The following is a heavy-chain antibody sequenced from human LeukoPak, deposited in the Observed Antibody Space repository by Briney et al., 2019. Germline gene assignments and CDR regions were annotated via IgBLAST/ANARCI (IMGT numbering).Heavy chain of an antibody. CDR3: AKGGYYYDSSGYDY. CDR2: ISGSGGST. CDR1: GFTFSSYA. D-gene: IGHD3-22*01. Sequence: GGSLRLSCAASGFTFSSYAMSWVRQAPGKGLEWVSAISGSGGSTYYADSVKGRFTISRDNSKNTLYLQMNSLRAEDTAVYYCAKGGYYYDSSGYDYWGQGTLVTVSS. V-gene: IGHV3-23*01. J-gene: IGHJ4*02.